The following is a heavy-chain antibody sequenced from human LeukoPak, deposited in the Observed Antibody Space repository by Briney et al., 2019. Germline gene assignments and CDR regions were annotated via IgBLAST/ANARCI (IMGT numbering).Heavy chain of an antibody. CDR3: ARFYYDILTGYSKPYFDY. CDR1: GGSISSYY. Sequence: SETLSLTCTVSGGSISSYYWSWIRQHPGKGLEWIGYIYYSGSTYYNPSLKSRVTISVDTSKNQFSLKLSSVTAADTAVYYCARFYYDILTGYSKPYFDYWGQGTLVTVSS. D-gene: IGHD3-9*01. J-gene: IGHJ4*02. CDR2: IYYSGST. V-gene: IGHV4-59*08.